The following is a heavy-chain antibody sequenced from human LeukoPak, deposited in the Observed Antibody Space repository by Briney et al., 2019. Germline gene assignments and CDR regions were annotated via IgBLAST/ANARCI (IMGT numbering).Heavy chain of an antibody. V-gene: IGHV3-21*01. D-gene: IGHD6-19*01. CDR1: GFTFSIYT. Sequence: GGSLRLSCAASGFTFSIYTVNWVRQAPGKGLEWVSSISGSNTYIYYADSVKGRFTISRDNAKNSLYLQMNSLRAEDTAVYYCARVSIGWYSFDYWGQGTLVTVSS. CDR2: ISGSNTYI. J-gene: IGHJ4*02. CDR3: ARVSIGWYSFDY.